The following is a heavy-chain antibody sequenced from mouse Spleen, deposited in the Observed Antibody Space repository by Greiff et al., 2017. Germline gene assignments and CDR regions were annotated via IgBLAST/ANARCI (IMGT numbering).Heavy chain of an antibody. V-gene: IGHV5-17*02. CDR3: ARNDGGTGFDY. Sequence: EVKLMESGGGLVQPGGSRKLSCAASGFTFSSFGMHWVRQAPEKGLAWVAYISSGSSTIYYADTVKGRFTISRDNPKNTLFLQMTSLRSEDTAMYYCARNDGGTGFDYWGQGTTLTVSS. CDR2: ISSGSSTI. CDR1: GFTFSSFG. J-gene: IGHJ2*01. D-gene: IGHD4-1*01.